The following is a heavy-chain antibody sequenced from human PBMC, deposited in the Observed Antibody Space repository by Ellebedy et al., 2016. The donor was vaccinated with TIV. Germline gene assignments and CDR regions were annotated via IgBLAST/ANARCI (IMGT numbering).Heavy chain of an antibody. D-gene: IGHD2/OR15-2a*01. Sequence: GASLKISCAASGFTFSDYAIHWVRQVPGKGLEWVAVVSYDGSKKHYAASVKGRFTISRDNFNNSLFQQMNSRKPEDTADYYCSRDAAYFKLRGLDHWGQGALVSVSS. CDR3: SRDAAYFKLRGLDH. CDR1: GFTFSDYA. J-gene: IGHJ4*02. V-gene: IGHV3-30*04. CDR2: VSYDGSKK.